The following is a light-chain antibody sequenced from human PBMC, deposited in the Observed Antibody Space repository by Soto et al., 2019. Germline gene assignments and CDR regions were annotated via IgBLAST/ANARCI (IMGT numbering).Light chain of an antibody. J-gene: IGKJ1*01. CDR1: QSIHTS. CDR3: QRYDSLRT. Sequence: VLAQSPATLSLSPGERATLSCRASQSIHTSLAWYQQKSGKPPRLVIYDSTLRANGVPDRFGGSRSGTEFTLTISRIEPEDFAVYYCQRYDSLRTCGQGTKVDIK. V-gene: IGKV3-11*01. CDR2: DST.